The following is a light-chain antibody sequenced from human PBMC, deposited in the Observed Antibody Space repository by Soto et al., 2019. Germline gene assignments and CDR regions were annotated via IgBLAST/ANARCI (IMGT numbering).Light chain of an antibody. CDR3: QQSYSTPRT. CDR1: QGISIF. V-gene: IGKV1-39*01. CDR2: SAS. J-gene: IGKJ2*01. Sequence: DIQMTQSPSSLSASVGDTVTITCRASQGISIFLDWYQQKPGKAPSLLIYSASTLQSGVPSRFSGSGSGTDFTLTISSLQPEDVATYYCQQSYSTPRTFGPGTKVEIK.